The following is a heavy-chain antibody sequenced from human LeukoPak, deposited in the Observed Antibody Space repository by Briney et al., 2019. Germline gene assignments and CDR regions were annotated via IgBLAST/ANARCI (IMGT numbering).Heavy chain of an antibody. CDR2: INSNSGGT. D-gene: IGHD2-21*02. Sequence: GASVKVSCKASGYTFTGYYLHWVRQAPRQGLEWMGWINSNSGGTKYAQKFEGRVTITRDTSSSTAYMDLSSLRSDDSAVYYCARESLMVGTFGDWGQGTLVTVSS. CDR1: GYTFTGYY. V-gene: IGHV1-2*02. J-gene: IGHJ4*02. CDR3: ARESLMVGTFGD.